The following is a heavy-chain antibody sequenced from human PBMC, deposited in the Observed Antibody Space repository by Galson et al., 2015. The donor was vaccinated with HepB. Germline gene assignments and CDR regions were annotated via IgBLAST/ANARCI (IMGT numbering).Heavy chain of an antibody. V-gene: IGHV5-10-1*01. CDR3: AKQTDDILTGSYWFDP. J-gene: IGHJ5*02. CDR2: IDPSDSYT. CDR1: GYSFTSYW. Sequence: QSGAEVKKPGESLRISCKGSGYSFTSYWISWVRQMPGKGLEWMGRIDPSDSYTNYSPSFQGHVTISTDKSISTAYLQWSSLKASGTAMYYCAKQTDDILTGSYWFDPWGQGTLVTVSS. D-gene: IGHD3-9*01.